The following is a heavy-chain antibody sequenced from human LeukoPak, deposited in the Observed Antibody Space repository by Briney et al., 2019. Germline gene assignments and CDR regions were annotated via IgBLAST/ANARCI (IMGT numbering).Heavy chain of an antibody. V-gene: IGHV3-15*01. J-gene: IGHJ4*02. CDR2: FKSKTNGGTT. Sequence: GGSLRLSCAASGFTFSSYWMNWVRQVPGKGLEWIGLFKSKTNGGTTDYAAPVKGRFTMSRDDSKNTLYLQMNSLKTEDTAMYYCTTEYSGSFSNWGQGILVTVSS. CDR3: TTEYSGSFSN. D-gene: IGHD1-26*01. CDR1: GFTFSSYW.